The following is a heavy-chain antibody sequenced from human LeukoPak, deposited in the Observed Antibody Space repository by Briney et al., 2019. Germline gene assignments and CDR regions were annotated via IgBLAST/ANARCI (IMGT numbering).Heavy chain of an antibody. CDR1: GGSINTYH. D-gene: IGHD2-21*02. CDR2: IYNTGST. Sequence: SETLSLTCTVSGGSINTYHWTWIRQPAGKGLEWIGRIYNTGSTNYNPSLKSRVTMSVDTSKNQFSLKVSSVTAADTAVYYCARVTDPRYNWFDPWGQGTLVTVSS. V-gene: IGHV4-4*07. CDR3: ARVTDPRYNWFDP. J-gene: IGHJ5*02.